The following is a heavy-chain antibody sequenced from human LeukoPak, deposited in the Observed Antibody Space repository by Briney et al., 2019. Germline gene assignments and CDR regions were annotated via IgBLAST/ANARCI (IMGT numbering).Heavy chain of an antibody. CDR1: GFTFSSYW. CDR3: ARGYSSPDY. D-gene: IGHD6-13*01. CDR2: IYNDGST. V-gene: IGHV3-66*01. Sequence: GGSLRLSCAASGFTFSSYWMSWVRQAPGKGLEWVSVIYNDGSTFYADSVRGRFTVSRDNSKNTLYLQMNSLRAEDTAVYYCARGYSSPDYWGQGTLVTVSS. J-gene: IGHJ4*02.